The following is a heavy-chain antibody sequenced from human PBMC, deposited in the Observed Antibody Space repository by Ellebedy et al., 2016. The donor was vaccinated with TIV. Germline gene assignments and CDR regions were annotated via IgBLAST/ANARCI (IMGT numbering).Heavy chain of an antibody. J-gene: IGHJ3*02. CDR3: ARVTMVRGDARDFDI. CDR1: GYTFTSYG. CDR2: IIPIFGTA. V-gene: IGHV1-69*13. Sequence: SVKVSCXASGYTFTSYGISWVRQAPGQGLEWMGGIIPIFGTANYAQKFQGRVTITADESTSTAYMELSSLRSEDTAVYYCARVTMVRGDARDFDIWGQGTMVTVSS. D-gene: IGHD3-10*01.